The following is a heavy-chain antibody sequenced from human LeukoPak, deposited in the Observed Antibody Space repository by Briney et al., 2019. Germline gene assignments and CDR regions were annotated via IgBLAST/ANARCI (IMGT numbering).Heavy chain of an antibody. V-gene: IGHV1-8*01. CDR2: MNPNSGNT. Sequence: ASVKVSCKASGYIFTSYDINWVRQSTGQGLEWMGWMNPNSGNTGYAQKFQGRVTMTRNTSISTAYMELSSLRSEDTAVYYCAIDTYYYDSSCRYAPLDDYWGQGTLVTVSS. CDR3: AIDTYYYDSSCRYAPLDDY. CDR1: GYIFTSYD. J-gene: IGHJ4*02. D-gene: IGHD3-22*01.